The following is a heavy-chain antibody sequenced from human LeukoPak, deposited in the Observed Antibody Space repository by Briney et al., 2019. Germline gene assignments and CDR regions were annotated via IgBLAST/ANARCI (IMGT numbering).Heavy chain of an antibody. Sequence: ASVKVSCKASGHTFTSYGISWVRQAPGQGLEWMGWISAYNGNTNYAQKLQGRVTMTTDTSTSTAYMELRSLRSDDTAVYYCARGVGRGYDFWSGYNYYYYMDVWGKGTTVTVSS. J-gene: IGHJ6*03. CDR1: GHTFTSYG. D-gene: IGHD3-3*01. CDR3: ARGVGRGYDFWSGYNYYYYMDV. V-gene: IGHV1-18*01. CDR2: ISAYNGNT.